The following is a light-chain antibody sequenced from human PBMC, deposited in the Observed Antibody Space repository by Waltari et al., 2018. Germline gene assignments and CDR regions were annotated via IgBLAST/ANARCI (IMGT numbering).Light chain of an antibody. CDR2: GAS. CDR3: QHYVRLPAT. J-gene: IGKJ1*01. CDR1: QSFGTS. V-gene: IGKV3-20*01. Sequence: ELVFTQSPGTLSLSPGERATLPCRASQSFGTSLAWDQQKPGQAPRLLIYGASMRAAGIPDRFSGSGSGTDFSLPISRLEPEDCAVYYCQHYVRLPATFGQGTRVEIK.